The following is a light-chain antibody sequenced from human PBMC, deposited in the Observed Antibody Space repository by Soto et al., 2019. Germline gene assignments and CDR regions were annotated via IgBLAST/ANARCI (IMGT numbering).Light chain of an antibody. V-gene: IGKV1-5*03. CDR1: YSLSSY. Sequence: DIQMTQSPSTLSASVGDRVTITCRASYSLSSYLAWYQQKPGKAPKLLIYRASNLESGVPSRFSGSGSGTEFTLSISSLQPDDSATYYCQQYNRYSYTFGQGTKLEIK. J-gene: IGKJ2*01. CDR2: RAS. CDR3: QQYNRYSYT.